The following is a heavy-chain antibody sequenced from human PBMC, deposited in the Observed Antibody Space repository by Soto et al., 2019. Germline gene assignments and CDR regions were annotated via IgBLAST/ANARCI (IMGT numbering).Heavy chain of an antibody. J-gene: IGHJ4*02. CDR1: GDSLSGGDYY. V-gene: IGHV4-30-4*08. CDR2: IYYTGFT. D-gene: IGHD6-19*01. Sequence: PSETLSLTCTVSGDSLSGGDYYWSWIRQPPGKGLEWIGDIYYTGFTFYNPSLKSRLTISFDSSKNQFSLRLNSVTAADTAVYFCARAYRINGWSDYFFDYWGQGTLVTVSS. CDR3: ARAYRINGWSDYFFDY.